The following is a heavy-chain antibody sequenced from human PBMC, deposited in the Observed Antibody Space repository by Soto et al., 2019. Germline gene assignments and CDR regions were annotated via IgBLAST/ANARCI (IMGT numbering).Heavy chain of an antibody. J-gene: IGHJ4*02. CDR3: ATNYYDNSGYYVYYFDS. CDR1: GFIFSTYS. D-gene: IGHD3-22*01. Sequence: PGGSLRLSCAGSGFIFSTYSMNWVRQAPGKGLEWVSSMSTSNSYLYYADSVKGRFTISRDNAKNSVYLQMNSPRAEDTAIYYCATNYYDNSGYYVYYFDSWGQGTLVTVSS. V-gene: IGHV3-21*03. CDR2: MSTSNSYL.